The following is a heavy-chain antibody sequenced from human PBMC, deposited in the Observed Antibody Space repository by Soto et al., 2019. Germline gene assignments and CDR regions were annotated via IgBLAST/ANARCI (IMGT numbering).Heavy chain of an antibody. CDR2: INHLETT. V-gene: IGHV4-30-2*01. J-gene: IGHJ4*02. D-gene: IGHD1-26*01. CDR3: ARGGGSDSFDY. CDR1: GASITFVGYS. Sequence: SETLSLTCTVSGASITFVGYSWSWIRQTPGKGLEWIGYINHLETTFYNPSFESRLTLSIDRAKNQFSLKLHSMSAADRAVYFCARGGGSDSFDYWGQGILVTVSS.